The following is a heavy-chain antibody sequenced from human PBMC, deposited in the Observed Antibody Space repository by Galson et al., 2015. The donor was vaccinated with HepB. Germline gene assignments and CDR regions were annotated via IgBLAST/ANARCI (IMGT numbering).Heavy chain of an antibody. CDR1: GYTFTGYY. CDR3: ARAPPPYYDTNGGLDY. CDR2: INPNSGGT. D-gene: IGHD3-22*01. J-gene: IGHJ4*02. V-gene: IGHV1-2*02. Sequence: SVKVSCKASGYTFTGYYMHWVRQAPGQGLEWVGWINPNSGGTNYAQKFQGRVTMTRDTSISAAYMELSRLRSDDTAVYFCARAPPPYYDTNGGLDYWGQGTLVTVSS.